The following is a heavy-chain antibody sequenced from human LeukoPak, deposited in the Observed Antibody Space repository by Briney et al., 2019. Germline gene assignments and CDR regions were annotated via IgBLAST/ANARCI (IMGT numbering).Heavy chain of an antibody. CDR3: ARAFRGIFGVFEAFDI. CDR2: IYYSGST. D-gene: IGHD3-3*01. J-gene: IGHJ3*02. Sequence: SETLSLTCTVSGGSISSGSYYWGWIRQPPGKGLEWIGNIYYSGSTYYNPSLKSRVSISVDTSKNQFSLKLTSVTAADTAVYYCARAFRGIFGVFEAFDIWGQGTMVTVSS. V-gene: IGHV4-39*07. CDR1: GGSISSGSYY.